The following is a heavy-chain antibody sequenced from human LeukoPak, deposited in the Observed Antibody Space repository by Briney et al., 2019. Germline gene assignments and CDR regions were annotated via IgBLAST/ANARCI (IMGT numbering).Heavy chain of an antibody. D-gene: IGHD6-13*01. V-gene: IGHV1-2*02. Sequence: ASVKVSCKASGYTFTSYDINWVRQAPGQGLEWMGWINPNSGGTNYAQKFQGRVTMTRDTSISTAYMELSRLRSDDTAVYYCARVLGSSSKLDYWGQGTLVTVSS. CDR1: GYTFTSYD. J-gene: IGHJ4*02. CDR2: INPNSGGT. CDR3: ARVLGSSSKLDY.